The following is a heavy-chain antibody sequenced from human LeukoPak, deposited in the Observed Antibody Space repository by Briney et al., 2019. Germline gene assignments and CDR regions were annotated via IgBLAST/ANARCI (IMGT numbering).Heavy chain of an antibody. CDR1: GFTFSDYY. CDR3: ARGRLSTYYYYYYMDV. J-gene: IGHJ6*03. V-gene: IGHV3-11*01. D-gene: IGHD2-21*02. Sequence: GGSLRLSCAASGFTFSDYYMSWIRQAPGKGLEWVSYISSSGSTIYYADSVKGRFTISRDNAKNSPYLQMNSLRAEDTAVYYCARGRLSTYYYYYYMDVWGKGTTVTVSS. CDR2: ISSSGSTI.